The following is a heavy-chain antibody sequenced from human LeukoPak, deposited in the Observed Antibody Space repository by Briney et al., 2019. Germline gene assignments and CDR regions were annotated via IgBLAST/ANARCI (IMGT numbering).Heavy chain of an antibody. J-gene: IGHJ6*03. D-gene: IGHD3-9*01. CDR2: FDPEDGET. V-gene: IGHV1-24*01. CDR1: GYTLTELS. Sequence: ASVKVSCKVSGYTLTELSMHWVRQAPGKGLEWMGGFDPEDGETIYAQKFQGRVTMTTDTTTSTAYMELRSLRSDDTAVYYCARILTGYIQGTNYYYMDVWGKGTTVTVSS. CDR3: ARILTGYIQGTNYYYMDV.